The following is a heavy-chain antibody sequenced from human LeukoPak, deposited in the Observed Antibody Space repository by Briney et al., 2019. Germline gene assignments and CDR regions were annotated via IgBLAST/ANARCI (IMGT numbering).Heavy chain of an antibody. CDR1: GYTFTGYY. CDR2: INPNSGGT. J-gene: IGHJ4*02. D-gene: IGHD5-12*01. V-gene: IGHV1-2*02. Sequence: ASVKVSCKASGYTFTGYYMHWVRQAPGQGLEWMGWINPNSGGTNYAQKFQGRVTMTRDTSISTAYMELSRLRSDDTAVYYCASSNVDIVATIEGFYFDYWGQGTLVTVSS. CDR3: ASSNVDIVATIEGFYFDY.